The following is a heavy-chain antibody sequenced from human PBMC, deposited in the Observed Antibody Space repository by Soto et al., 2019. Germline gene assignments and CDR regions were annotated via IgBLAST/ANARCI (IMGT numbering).Heavy chain of an antibody. CDR1: GFTFSSYA. J-gene: IGHJ4*02. Sequence: GGSLRLSCAASGFTFSSYAMHWVRQAPGKGLEYVSAISSNGGSTYYANSVKGRFTISRDNSKNTLYLQMGSLRAEDMAVYYCARSVGWSKRLLHFDYWGQGTLVTVSS. CDR3: ARSVGWSKRLLHFDY. CDR2: ISSNGGST. V-gene: IGHV3-64*01. D-gene: IGHD2-15*01.